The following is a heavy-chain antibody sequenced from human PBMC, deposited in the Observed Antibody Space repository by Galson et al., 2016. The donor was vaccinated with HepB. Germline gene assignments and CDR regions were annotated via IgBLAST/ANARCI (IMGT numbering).Heavy chain of an antibody. CDR3: AKDYAVAARPPDY. V-gene: IGHV3-53*05. CDR1: GFNVGSSY. Sequence: SLRLSCAASGFNVGSSYMSWVRQAPGRGLEWVSNIYTDTTTYYADSVKGRFTISRDNSKNTLYLQMNNLRPEDTAVYYCAKDYAVAARPPDYWGQGTLVTVSS. D-gene: IGHD6-6*01. J-gene: IGHJ4*02. CDR2: IYTDTTT.